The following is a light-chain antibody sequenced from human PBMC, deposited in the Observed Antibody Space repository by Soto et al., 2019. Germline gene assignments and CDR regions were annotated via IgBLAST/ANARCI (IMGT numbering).Light chain of an antibody. CDR3: CSYAGGTSVV. Sequence: QSALTQPASVSGSPGQSITISCTGTSSDVGRYKLVSWYQQHPDKAPKLMIYEDIERPSGVSNRFSASKSGNTASLTISGLQTEDEADYYCCSYAGGTSVVFGGGTKVTVL. CDR1: SSDVGRYKL. CDR2: EDI. J-gene: IGLJ2*01. V-gene: IGLV2-23*01.